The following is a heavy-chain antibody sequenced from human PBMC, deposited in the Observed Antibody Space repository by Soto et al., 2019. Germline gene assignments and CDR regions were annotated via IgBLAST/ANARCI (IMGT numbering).Heavy chain of an antibody. D-gene: IGHD3-22*01. CDR3: TTSNGHLNH. CDR2: ITGSSDRI. CDR1: GFTFSVYS. J-gene: IGHJ4*02. V-gene: IGHV3-48*02. Sequence: EVQLVESEGGWVQPGGSLRLSCAASGFTFSVYSMNWVRQAPGKGLDWVSYITGSSDRILFADSVKSRFTVSRDNAKNSLYLQMNSLRDEDTGVYYCTTSNGHLNHWGQGTLVSVSS.